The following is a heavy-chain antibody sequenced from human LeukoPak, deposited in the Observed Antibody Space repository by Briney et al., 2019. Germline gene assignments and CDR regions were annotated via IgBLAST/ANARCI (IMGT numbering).Heavy chain of an antibody. D-gene: IGHD6-13*01. V-gene: IGHV1-2*02. CDR3: ARSPGNRSRWY. J-gene: IGHJ4*02. CDR1: GYTFTGYY. Sequence: ASVKVSCKASGYTFTGYYMHWVRQAPGQGIEWMGWINPNSGGTNYAQKFQGRVTMTRDTYISTAYMELSRPRSDDTAVYYCARSPGNRSRWYCGQGTLVTVSS. CDR2: INPNSGGT.